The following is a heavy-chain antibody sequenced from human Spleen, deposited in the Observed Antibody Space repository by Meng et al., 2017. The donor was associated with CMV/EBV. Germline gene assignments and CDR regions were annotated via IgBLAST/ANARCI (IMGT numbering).Heavy chain of an antibody. V-gene: IGHV4-31*03. J-gene: IGHJ4*02. Sequence: SETLSLTCTVSGISIRSGGYYWSWNRQRPGKGLEWIGYISYTGSTDYSPSLKSRVIISVDTSKNQFSLNMGSVTAADTALYYCAKVRASGTEDYWGPGILVTVSS. CDR3: AKVRASGTEDY. CDR1: GISIRSGGYY. CDR2: ISYTGST. D-gene: IGHD3-10*01.